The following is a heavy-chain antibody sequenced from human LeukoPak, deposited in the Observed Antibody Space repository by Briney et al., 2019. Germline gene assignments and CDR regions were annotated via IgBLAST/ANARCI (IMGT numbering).Heavy chain of an antibody. CDR1: GGSIRSGSYY. J-gene: IGHJ3*02. D-gene: IGHD7-27*01. CDR2: IYTSGST. Sequence: SGPGLVKPSQTLSLTCTVSGGSIRSGSYYWSWIRQPAGKGLEWIGLIYTSGSTNYNPSLKSRVTISVDTSKNQFSLKLSSVTAADTAVYYCARVGGGTGDLDAFDIWGQGTMVTVSS. V-gene: IGHV4-61*02. CDR3: ARVGGGTGDLDAFDI.